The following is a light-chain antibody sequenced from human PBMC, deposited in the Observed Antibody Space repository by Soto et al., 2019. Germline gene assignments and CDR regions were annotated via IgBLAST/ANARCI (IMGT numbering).Light chain of an antibody. Sequence: QSVLTQPPSASGTPGQRVTISFSGSSSNIGANPINWYQQLPGTAPKLLIYNNDQRPSGVPDRFSASKSGTSASLAISGLQSEDEADDYCEAWDDSLYGAVLGGGTKLTVL. J-gene: IGLJ2*01. CDR3: EAWDDSLYGAV. CDR2: NND. V-gene: IGLV1-44*01. CDR1: SSNIGANP.